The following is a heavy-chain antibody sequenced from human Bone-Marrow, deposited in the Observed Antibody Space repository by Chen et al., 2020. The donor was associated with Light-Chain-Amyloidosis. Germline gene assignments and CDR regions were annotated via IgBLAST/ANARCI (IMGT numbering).Heavy chain of an antibody. D-gene: IGHD5-12*01. J-gene: IGHJ4*02. V-gene: IGHV5-51*01. Sequence: GEEGKKKGEGRKKAGKGGGERGPNYWIGWVRQMPGKGLEWMGVLSPDDSSSPSLPSFAVRVTISPSPSLPPSSLPFPLLPSSSPSLYYCASRIDGYNFDYWGQGTLVTVSS. CDR1: GERGPNYW. CDR2: LSPDDSSS. CDR3: ASRIDGYNFDY.